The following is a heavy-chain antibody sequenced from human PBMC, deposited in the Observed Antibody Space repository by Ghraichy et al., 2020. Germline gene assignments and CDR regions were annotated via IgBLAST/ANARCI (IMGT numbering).Heavy chain of an antibody. Sequence: ASVKVSCKASGYTFTAYYMHWVRQAPGQGLEWMGWINLNSGGTNYAQKFQGRVTMTRDTSISTAYMELSRLRSDDTAVYYCASSLSSIYYFDYWGQGTLVTVSS. V-gene: IGHV1-2*02. CDR3: ASSLSSIYYFDY. CDR1: GYTFTAYY. D-gene: IGHD6-6*01. J-gene: IGHJ4*02. CDR2: INLNSGGT.